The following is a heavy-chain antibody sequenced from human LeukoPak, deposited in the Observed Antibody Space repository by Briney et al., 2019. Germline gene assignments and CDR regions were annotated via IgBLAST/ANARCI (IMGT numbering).Heavy chain of an antibody. Sequence: PSETLSLTCTVSGGSMSSSSYYWGWIRQPPGKGLEWIGSIYYSGSTYYNPSLKSRVTISVDTSKNQFSLKLSSVTAADTAVYYCAISGSYSGWFDPWGQGTLVTVSS. CDR3: AISGSYSGWFDP. V-gene: IGHV4-39*01. CDR1: GGSMSSSSYY. J-gene: IGHJ5*02. CDR2: IYYSGST. D-gene: IGHD1-26*01.